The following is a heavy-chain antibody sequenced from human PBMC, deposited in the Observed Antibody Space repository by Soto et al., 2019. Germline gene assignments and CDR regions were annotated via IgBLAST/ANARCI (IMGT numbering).Heavy chain of an antibody. Sequence: GGSLRLSCAASGFTFDDYTMHWVRQAPGKGLEWVSLISWDGGSTYYADSVKGRFTISRDNSKNSLYLQMNSLRTEDTALYYCAKDYGYYDSSGYFDYWGQGTLVTV. V-gene: IGHV3-43*01. CDR2: ISWDGGST. CDR3: AKDYGYYDSSGYFDY. J-gene: IGHJ4*02. D-gene: IGHD3-22*01. CDR1: GFTFDDYT.